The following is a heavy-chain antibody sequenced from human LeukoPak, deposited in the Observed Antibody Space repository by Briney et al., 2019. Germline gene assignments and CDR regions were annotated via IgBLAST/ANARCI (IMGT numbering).Heavy chain of an antibody. Sequence: GGSLRLSCAASGFTFSDHYMDWVRQAPGKGLEWVGRTRNKANSYTTEYAASVKGRFTISRDDSKNSLYLQMNSLKTEDTAVYYCARVGRSGLPTYFDYWGQGTLVTVSS. D-gene: IGHD2-15*01. J-gene: IGHJ4*02. V-gene: IGHV3-72*01. CDR2: TRNKANSYTT. CDR3: ARVGRSGLPTYFDY. CDR1: GFTFSDHY.